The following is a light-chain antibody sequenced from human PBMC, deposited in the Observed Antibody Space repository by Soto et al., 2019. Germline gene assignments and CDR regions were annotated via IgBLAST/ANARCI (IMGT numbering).Light chain of an antibody. CDR3: SSYTSSRTYV. V-gene: IGLV2-14*01. CDR2: DVS. CDR1: SSDVGGYNY. Sequence: QSALTQPASVSGSPGQSITISCTGTSSDVGGYNYVSWYQQHPGKAPKLMIYDVSNRPSGVSNRFSGSKSGNPASLTISGLQAEDEADYYCSSYTSSRTYVFGTGTKLTVL. J-gene: IGLJ1*01.